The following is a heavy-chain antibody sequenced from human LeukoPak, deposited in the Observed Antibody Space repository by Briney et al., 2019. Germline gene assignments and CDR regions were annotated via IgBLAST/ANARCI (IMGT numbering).Heavy chain of an antibody. J-gene: IGHJ5*02. CDR3: ATEPGYCSGGRCYGGWFDP. D-gene: IGHD2-15*01. V-gene: IGHV4-34*01. CDR1: GGSLSGYY. Sequence: PSQSLSLTCAVYGGSLSGYYWSWVRQAAGKGLEWIGEINHSGSTNYNPPLESRVTISVDTSKHQFSLKLSSVTAADTAVYYCATEPGYCSGGRCYGGWFDPWGQGTLVTVSS. CDR2: INHSGST.